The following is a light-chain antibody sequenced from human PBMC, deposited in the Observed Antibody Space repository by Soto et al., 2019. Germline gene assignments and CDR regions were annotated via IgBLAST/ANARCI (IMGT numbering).Light chain of an antibody. CDR2: EVT. V-gene: IGLV2-14*01. CDR1: SSDIGNYNY. Sequence: QLVLTQPASVSGSPGQSITISCTGTSSDIGNYNYVSWYQQHPGKAPKLIIYEVTNRPSGVSDRFSGSKSGNTASLTISGLQAEDEADYHCSSYIRSSSSWVFGGGTKLTVL. CDR3: SSYIRSSSSWV. J-gene: IGLJ3*02.